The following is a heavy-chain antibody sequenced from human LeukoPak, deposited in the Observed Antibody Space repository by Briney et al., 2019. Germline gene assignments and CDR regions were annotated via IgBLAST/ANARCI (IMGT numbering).Heavy chain of an antibody. CDR1: GFTFSSYA. CDR2: ISSNGGST. V-gene: IGHV3-64*01. J-gene: IGHJ4*02. CDR3: ARERYSHYDY. D-gene: IGHD6-13*01. Sequence: PGGSLRLSCAASGFTFSSYAMHWVRQAPGKGLEYVSAISSNGGSTYYANSAKGRFTISRDNSKNTLYLQMGSLRAEDMAVYYCARERYSHYDYWGQGTLVTVSS.